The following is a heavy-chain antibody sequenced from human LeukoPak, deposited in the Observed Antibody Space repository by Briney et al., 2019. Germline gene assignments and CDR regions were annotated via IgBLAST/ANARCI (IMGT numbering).Heavy chain of an antibody. Sequence: PGRSLRLSCAASGFTFSSYSMNWVRQAPGKGLEWVSSISSSSSYIYYADSVKGRFTISRDNAKNSLYLQMNSLRAEDTAVYYCARGEQWLVPRTFDYWGQGTLVTVSS. D-gene: IGHD6-19*01. J-gene: IGHJ4*02. CDR3: ARGEQWLVPRTFDY. CDR2: ISSSSSYI. CDR1: GFTFSSYS. V-gene: IGHV3-21*01.